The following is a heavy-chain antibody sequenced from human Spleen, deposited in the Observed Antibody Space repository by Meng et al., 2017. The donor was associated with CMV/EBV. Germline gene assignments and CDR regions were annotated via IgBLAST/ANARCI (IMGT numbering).Heavy chain of an antibody. J-gene: IGHJ4*02. D-gene: IGHD6-13*01. CDR3: ARGSSWYPIDY. CDR1: GGSFSGYY. Sequence: QVQLQPWGAGPLTPSETLSLTCAVYGGSFSGYYWSWIRQPPGKGLEWIGEINHNGSTNYNPSLKSRVTISVDTSKNHFSLKLSSVTAADTAVYYCARGSSWYPIDYWGQGTLGTVS. V-gene: IGHV4-34*01. CDR2: INHNGST.